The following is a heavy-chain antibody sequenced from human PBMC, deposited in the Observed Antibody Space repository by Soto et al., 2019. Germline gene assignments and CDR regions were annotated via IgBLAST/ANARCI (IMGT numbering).Heavy chain of an antibody. V-gene: IGHV4-59*08. Sequence: SETLSLTCTVSGGSISGHYWSWIRQPPGKGLEWIGYIYYSGTTTYNPSLRSRVIISIDTSKNQFSLKLNSLTAADTAVYYCARRGSSSAYYYFIDVWGKGTTVTVSS. CDR3: ARRGSSSAYYYFIDV. CDR1: GGSISGHY. D-gene: IGHD3-22*01. J-gene: IGHJ6*04. CDR2: IYYSGTT.